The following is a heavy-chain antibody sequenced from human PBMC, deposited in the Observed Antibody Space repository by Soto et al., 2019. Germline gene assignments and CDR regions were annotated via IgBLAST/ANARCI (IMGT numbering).Heavy chain of an antibody. V-gene: IGHV4-59*04. Sequence: SETLSLTCTVPGGSISGYYWIWLRQPPGKGLEWIGYIYHSGSTYYNPSLKSRVTISVDTSKNQFSLKLSSVTAADTAVYYCARHIDYWGQGTLVTVSS. CDR3: ARHIDY. CDR1: GGSISGYY. J-gene: IGHJ4*02. CDR2: IYHSGST.